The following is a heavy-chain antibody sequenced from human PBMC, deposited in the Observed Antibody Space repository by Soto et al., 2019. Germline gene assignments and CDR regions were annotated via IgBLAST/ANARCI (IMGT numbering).Heavy chain of an antibody. CDR3: ARALASSDNDDFYGMDG. V-gene: IGHV3-49*05. CDR2: IWVEAVGGTT. D-gene: IGHD4-17*01. CDR1: IFTFGKYT. J-gene: IGHJ6*02. Sequence: NPGGSLRRSCVASIFTFGKYTMNGLRQAPGVGLEWVSFIWVEAVGGTTEYAATGQGRFPLSRDESKRIAYLQRNSLKGEGTAVYYCARALASSDNDDFYGMDGWGQETPVTVSS.